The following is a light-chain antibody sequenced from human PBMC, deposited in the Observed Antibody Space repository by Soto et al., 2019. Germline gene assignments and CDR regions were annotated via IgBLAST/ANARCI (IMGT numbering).Light chain of an antibody. V-gene: IGKV3-15*01. Sequence: IVMTQSPATLSVSPGERATLSCRASQSISSNLAWYQQKPGQAPSLLIYGASTRATVIPASFSGSRSGTEFTLTINSLQSEDFAFYYCQQYNNWPRTFGQGTKVEIK. CDR1: QSISSN. CDR2: GAS. J-gene: IGKJ1*01. CDR3: QQYNNWPRT.